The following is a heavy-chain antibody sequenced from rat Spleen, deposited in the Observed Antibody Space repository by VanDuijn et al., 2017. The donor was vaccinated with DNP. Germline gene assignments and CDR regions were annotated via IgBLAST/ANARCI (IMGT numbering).Heavy chain of an antibody. CDR1: GFSLTSNS. V-gene: IGHV2-1*01. D-gene: IGHD1-2*01. Sequence: QVQLKESGPGLVQPSQTLSLTCTVSGFSLTSNSVHWVRQPPGKGLEWVGAIWSGGSTDYNSALKSRLSISRDTTRSQVFLKMSSLRTEDTAIYFCNREEPRVLSYFSSLFDYWGQGVMVTVSS. CDR3: NREEPRVLSYFSSLFDY. J-gene: IGHJ2*01. CDR2: IWSGGST.